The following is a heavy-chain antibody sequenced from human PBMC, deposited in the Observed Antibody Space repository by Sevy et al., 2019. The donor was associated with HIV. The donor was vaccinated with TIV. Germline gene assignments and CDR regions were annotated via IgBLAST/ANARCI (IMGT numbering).Heavy chain of an antibody. D-gene: IGHD2-8*01. CDR2: MNTNTGNT. CDR1: GFNFASYD. CDR3: AGVSVGHLRYGMDV. V-gene: IGHV1-8*02. J-gene: IGHJ6*02. Sequence: ASVKVSCKASGFNFASYDIYWVRQATGQGLEWMGWMNTNTGNTGFAQKFQGRVTMTRNTSITTAYMELSNLRSEDTAVYYCAGVSVGHLRYGMDVWGQGTTVTVSS.